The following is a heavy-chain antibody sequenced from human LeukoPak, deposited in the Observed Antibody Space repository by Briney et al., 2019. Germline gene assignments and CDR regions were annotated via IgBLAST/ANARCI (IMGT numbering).Heavy chain of an antibody. CDR2: ISSSSSYI. J-gene: IGHJ6*03. V-gene: IGHV3-21*01. Sequence: GGSLRLSCAASGFTFSSYSINWVRQAPGKGLEWVSCISSSSSYIYYADSVKGRFTISRESAKNSLYLQMNSLRAEDTAVYYCARELLTYSNHKLGHYMDVWGKGTTVTVSS. CDR3: ARELLTYSNHKLGHYMDV. CDR1: GFTFSSYS. D-gene: IGHD4-11*01.